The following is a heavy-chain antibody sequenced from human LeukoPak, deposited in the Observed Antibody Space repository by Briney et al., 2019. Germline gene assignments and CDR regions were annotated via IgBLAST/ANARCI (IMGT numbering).Heavy chain of an antibody. Sequence: ASVKVSCKASGYTFTSYGISWVRQAPGQGLEWMGWISAYNGNTNYAQKLQGRVTMTTDTSTSTAYMELRSLRSDDTAVYYCARARGKDIVVVPAAHMDVWGQGTTVTISS. D-gene: IGHD2-2*01. CDR2: ISAYNGNT. CDR1: GYTFTSYG. CDR3: ARARGKDIVVVPAAHMDV. J-gene: IGHJ6*02. V-gene: IGHV1-18*01.